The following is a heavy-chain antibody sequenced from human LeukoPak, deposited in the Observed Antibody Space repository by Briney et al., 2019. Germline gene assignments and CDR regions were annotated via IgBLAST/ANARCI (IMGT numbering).Heavy chain of an antibody. J-gene: IGHJ5*02. CDR3: ARLYYYSSRYPNWFDP. D-gene: IGHD3-22*01. CDR2: IYYSGST. CDR1: GDSISSYY. Sequence: SETLSLTCTVSGDSISSYYWSWIRQPPGTGLEWIGYIYYSGSTNYNPSLKSRVTISVHTTKNRLSLKLSSVTAAVTAVYYCARLYYYSSRYPNWFDPWGQGTLVTVSS. V-gene: IGHV4-59*08.